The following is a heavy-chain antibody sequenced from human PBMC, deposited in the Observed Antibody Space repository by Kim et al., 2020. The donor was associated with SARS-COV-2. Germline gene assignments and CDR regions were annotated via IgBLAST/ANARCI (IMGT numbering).Heavy chain of an antibody. Sequence: GGSLRLSCAASGFTFSSYSMNWVRQAPGKGLEWVSYISSSSSTIYYADSVKGRFTISRDNAKNSLYLQMNSLRDEDTAVYYCARDRNRIAAAGPFDYWGQGTLVTVSS. CDR1: GFTFSSYS. D-gene: IGHD6-13*01. CDR3: ARDRNRIAAAGPFDY. CDR2: ISSSSSTI. V-gene: IGHV3-48*02. J-gene: IGHJ4*02.